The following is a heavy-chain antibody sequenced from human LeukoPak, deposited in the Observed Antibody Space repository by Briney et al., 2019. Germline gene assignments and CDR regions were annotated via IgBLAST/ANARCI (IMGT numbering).Heavy chain of an antibody. Sequence: GGSLRLSCAASGFTVSSNYMSWVRQAPGKGLEWVSVIYSGGSTYYADSVKGRFTSSRDNSKNTLYLQMNSLRAEDTAVYYCASDTKDSNRYYYYYGMDVWGQGTTVTVSS. CDR3: ASDTKDSNRYYYYYGMDV. D-gene: IGHD1/OR15-1a*01. CDR2: IYSGGST. V-gene: IGHV3-53*01. J-gene: IGHJ6*02. CDR1: GFTVSSNY.